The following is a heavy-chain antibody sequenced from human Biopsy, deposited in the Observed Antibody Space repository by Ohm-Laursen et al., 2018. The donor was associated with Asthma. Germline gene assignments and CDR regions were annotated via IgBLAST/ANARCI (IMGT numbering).Heavy chain of an antibody. V-gene: IGHV1-2*06. CDR3: ASPSSSREILYYYYNMDI. Sequence: GASVKVSCKASGYPFTDYYVHWVRQAPGQGLEWMGRIDPNSGGTNYAQKFLGRVTMTRDTSVNTAFMVLSRLRSDDTAVYYCASPSSSREILYYYYNMDIWGQGTTVTV. CDR2: IDPNSGGT. CDR1: GYPFTDYY. J-gene: IGHJ6*02. D-gene: IGHD6-13*01.